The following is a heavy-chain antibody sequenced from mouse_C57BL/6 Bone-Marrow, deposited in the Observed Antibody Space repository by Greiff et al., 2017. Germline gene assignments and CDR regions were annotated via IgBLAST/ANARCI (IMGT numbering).Heavy chain of an antibody. Sequence: EVQLQQSGPELVKPGDSVKISCKASGYSFTGYFMNWVMQSHGKSLEWIGRINPYNGDTFYNQKFKGKATLTVDKSSSTAHMELRSLTSEDSAVYYCARFYYYGSSYGAMDYCGQGTSVTVSS. D-gene: IGHD1-1*01. CDR2: INPYNGDT. J-gene: IGHJ4*01. CDR1: GYSFTGYF. CDR3: ARFYYYGSSYGAMDY. V-gene: IGHV1-20*01.